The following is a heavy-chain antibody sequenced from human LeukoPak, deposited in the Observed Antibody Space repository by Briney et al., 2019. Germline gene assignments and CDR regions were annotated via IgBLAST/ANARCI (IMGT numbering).Heavy chain of an antibody. D-gene: IGHD1-14*01. CDR1: GFTFSSYE. CDR3: ARGLGPGPYFDY. CDR2: ISGSGDTL. V-gene: IGHV3-48*03. Sequence: QPGRSLRLSCAASGFTFSSYEMNWVRQAPGKGLEWVSYISGSGDTLYYADSVRGRFTISRDNSKNSLYLQMNSLRAEDTAVYYCARGLGPGPYFDYWGQGTLVTVSS. J-gene: IGHJ4*02.